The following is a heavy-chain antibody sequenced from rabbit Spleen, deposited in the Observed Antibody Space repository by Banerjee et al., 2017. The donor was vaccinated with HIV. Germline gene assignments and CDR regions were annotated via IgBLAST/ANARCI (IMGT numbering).Heavy chain of an antibody. J-gene: IGHJ6*01. Sequence: QSLEESGGDLVKPGASLTLTCTASGFDFGGNAMSWVRQAPGKGLEWIGCILDGDGSTHYASWAKGRFTISKASSTTVTLQMTSLTGADTATYFCARLWGLWGPGTLVTVS. CDR1: GFDFGGNA. D-gene: IGHD3-1*01. V-gene: IGHV1S40*01. CDR2: ILDGDGST. CDR3: ARLWGL.